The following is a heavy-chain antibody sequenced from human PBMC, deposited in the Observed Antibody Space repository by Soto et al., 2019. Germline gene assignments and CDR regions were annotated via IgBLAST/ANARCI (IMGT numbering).Heavy chain of an antibody. CDR2: VSRAGTYT. CDR1: GFTFSSYA. V-gene: IGHV3-23*01. CDR3: VKYTVTEDLGES. Sequence: EVQLLESGGDVVRPGGSLRLSCAASGFTFSSYAMGWVRQAPGKGLEWVAGVSRAGTYTFYADSVRGRFSISRDNSRDTVDLDMNALTGDDTAVYCCVKYTVTEDLGESWGQGTLVSVSS. D-gene: IGHD3-16*01. J-gene: IGHJ5*02.